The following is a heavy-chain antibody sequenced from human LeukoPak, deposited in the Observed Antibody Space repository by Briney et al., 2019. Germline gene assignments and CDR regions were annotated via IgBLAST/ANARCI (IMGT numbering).Heavy chain of an antibody. J-gene: IGHJ6*03. CDR2: IYYSGST. CDR3: ARGSGSYRGYYYYYYYMDV. Sequence: SETLSLTCTVSGGSISSYYWSWIRQPPGKGLEWIGYIYYSGSTNYNPSLKRRVTISVDTSKNQFSLKLSSVTAADTAVYYCARGSGSYRGYYYYYYYMDVWGKGTTVTISS. D-gene: IGHD3-10*01. CDR1: GGSISSYY. V-gene: IGHV4-59*01.